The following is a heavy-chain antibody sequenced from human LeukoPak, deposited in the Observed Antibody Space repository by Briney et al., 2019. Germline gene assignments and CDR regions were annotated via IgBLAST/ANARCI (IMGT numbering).Heavy chain of an antibody. CDR2: ILNTGSA. CDR3: ARDKALRNWYFDL. CDR1: GGSISSYY. J-gene: IGHJ2*01. Sequence: SETLSLTCTVSGGSISSYYWSWIRQPPGKGLEWIGYILNTGSANYNPSLKSRVTISIDTSKNQFSLKLTSVTAADTAVYYCARDKALRNWYFDLWGRGTLATVSS. V-gene: IGHV4-59*01.